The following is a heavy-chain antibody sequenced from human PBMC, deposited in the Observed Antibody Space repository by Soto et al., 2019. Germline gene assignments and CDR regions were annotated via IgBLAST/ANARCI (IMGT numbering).Heavy chain of an antibody. D-gene: IGHD6-19*01. CDR2: IFSNDEK. J-gene: IGHJ4*02. Sequence: QVTLKESGPVLVKPTETLTLTCTVSGFSLSNARMGVSWIRQPPGKALEWLAHIFSNDEKSYSTSLKSRLTISKDTSKSQVVLTMTNMDPVDTATYYCARMRYSSGWYAPTFDYWGQGTLVTVSS. V-gene: IGHV2-26*01. CDR3: ARMRYSSGWYAPTFDY. CDR1: GFSLSNARMG.